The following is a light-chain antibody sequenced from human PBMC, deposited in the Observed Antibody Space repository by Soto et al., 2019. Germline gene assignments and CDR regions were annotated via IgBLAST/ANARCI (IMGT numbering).Light chain of an antibody. CDR1: QSMGSN. CDR2: GAS. Sequence: ETVMTLSPATMSVSPGERATLSCRASQSMGSNVAWYQQKPGQAPRLLIYGASTRAAGIPARFSGSGSGTEFTLTITSLQSEDFAVYYCQQFHNWPRTFGQGTRWIS. CDR3: QQFHNWPRT. J-gene: IGKJ1*01. V-gene: IGKV3-15*01.